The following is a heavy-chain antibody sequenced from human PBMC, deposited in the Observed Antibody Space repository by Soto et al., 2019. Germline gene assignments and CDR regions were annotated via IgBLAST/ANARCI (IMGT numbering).Heavy chain of an antibody. J-gene: IGHJ4*02. V-gene: IGHV1-69*13. CDR2: IIPIFGTA. CDR1: GGTFSSYA. D-gene: IGHD4-17*01. CDR3: ATLAGYGDYHFDY. Sequence: SVKVSCKASGGTFSSYAISWVRQAPGQGLEWMGGIIPIFGTANYAQKFQGRVTITADESTSTAYMELSSLRSEDTAVYYCATLAGYGDYHFDYWGQGTLVTVSS.